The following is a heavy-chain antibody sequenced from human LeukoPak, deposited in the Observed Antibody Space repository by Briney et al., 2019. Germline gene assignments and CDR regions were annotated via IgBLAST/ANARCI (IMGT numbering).Heavy chain of an antibody. V-gene: IGHV3-30-3*01. CDR3: ARVWNYDSSLGAFDI. CDR1: GFTFSSYA. D-gene: IGHD3-22*01. Sequence: GGSLRLSCAASGFTFSSYAMHWVRQAPGKGLEWVAVISYDGSNKYYADSVKGRFTISRDNSKNTLYLQMNSLRAEDTAVYYCARVWNYDSSLGAFDIWGQGTMVTVSS. CDR2: ISYDGSNK. J-gene: IGHJ3*02.